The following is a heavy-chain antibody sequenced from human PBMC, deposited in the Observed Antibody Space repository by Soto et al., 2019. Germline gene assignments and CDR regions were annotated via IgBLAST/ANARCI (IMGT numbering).Heavy chain of an antibody. D-gene: IGHD6-6*01. CDR2: INPNSGGT. CDR3: AREEYSSSSSGVYYYYYMDV. Sequence: ASVKVSCKASGYTFTGYYMHWVRQAPGQGLEWMGWINPNSGGTNYAQKFQGWVTMTRDTSISTAYMELSRLRSDDTAVYYCAREEYSSSSSGVYYYYYMDVWGKGTTVTVSS. CDR1: GYTFTGYY. V-gene: IGHV1-2*04. J-gene: IGHJ6*03.